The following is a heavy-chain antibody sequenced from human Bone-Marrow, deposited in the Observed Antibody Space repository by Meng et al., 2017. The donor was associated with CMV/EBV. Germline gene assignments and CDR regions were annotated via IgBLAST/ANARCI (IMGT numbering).Heavy chain of an antibody. CDR2: IHYSGTT. Sequence: SETLSLTCRVSGGSMSSYYWTWIRHSPGEGLEWIGWIHYSGTTSFNPSLKSRVAISIDTSKNQFFLNLKPVTAADTAVYYCTRGFPGGGHAVFSDYWGQGMLVTVSS. V-gene: IGHV4-59*01. CDR3: TRGFPGGGHAVFSDY. D-gene: IGHD3-16*01. CDR1: GGSMSSYY. J-gene: IGHJ4*02.